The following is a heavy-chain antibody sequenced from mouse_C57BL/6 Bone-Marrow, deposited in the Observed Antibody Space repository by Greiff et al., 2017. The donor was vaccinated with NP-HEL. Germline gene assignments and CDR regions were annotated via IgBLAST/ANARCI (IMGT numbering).Heavy chain of an antibody. D-gene: IGHD1-1*02. J-gene: IGHJ2*01. CDR1: GYTFTSYW. CDR2: IDPSDSET. CDR3: ARGSGYIDY. V-gene: IGHV1-52*01. Sequence: QVHVKQPGAELVRPGSSVKLSCKASGYTFTSYWMHWVKQRPIQGLEWIGNIDPSDSETHYNQKFKDKATLTVDKSSSTAYMQLSSLTSEDSAVYYCARGSGYIDYWGQGTTLTVSS.